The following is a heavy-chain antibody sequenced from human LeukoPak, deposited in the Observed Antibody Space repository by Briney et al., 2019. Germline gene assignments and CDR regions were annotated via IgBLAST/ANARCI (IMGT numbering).Heavy chain of an antibody. V-gene: IGHV4-30-4*01. CDR3: ARNLAYCGVDCYSGYWYFDL. CDR2: IYYSGST. CDR1: GGSISSGDYY. D-gene: IGHD2-21*02. Sequence: SQTLSLTCTVSGGSISSGDYYWSWIRQPPGKGLEWIGYIYYSGSTYYNPSLKSRVTISVDTSKNQFSLKLSSVTAADTAVYYCARNLAYCGVDCYSGYWYFDLWGRGTLVTVSS. J-gene: IGHJ2*01.